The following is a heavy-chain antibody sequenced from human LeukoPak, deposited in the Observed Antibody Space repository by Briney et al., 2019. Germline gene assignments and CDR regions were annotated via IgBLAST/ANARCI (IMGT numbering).Heavy chain of an antibody. CDR2: IYYSGST. CDR1: GGSISSGGYY. Sequence: PSETLSLTCTVSGGSISSGGYYWSWIRQHPGKGLEWIGYIYYSGSTYYNPSLKSRVTTSVDTSKNQFSLKLSSVTAADTAVYYCARNPRGRFPYEAGYYGMDVWGQGTTVTVSS. J-gene: IGHJ6*02. V-gene: IGHV4-31*03. CDR3: ARNPRGRFPYEAGYYGMDV. D-gene: IGHD3-10*01.